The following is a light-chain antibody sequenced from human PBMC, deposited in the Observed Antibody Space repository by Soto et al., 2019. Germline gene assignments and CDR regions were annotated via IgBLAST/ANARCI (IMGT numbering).Light chain of an antibody. Sequence: QSALTQPASVSGSPGQSITISCTGTNSDVGSYNRVSWFQHHPGKAPKLIIFEGTKRPSGVSNRFSGSKSGNTASLTISGLQAEDEADYYCCSYAGSTTLYVFGTGTKLTVL. J-gene: IGLJ1*01. CDR3: CSYAGSTTLYV. CDR2: EGT. V-gene: IGLV2-23*01. CDR1: NSDVGSYNR.